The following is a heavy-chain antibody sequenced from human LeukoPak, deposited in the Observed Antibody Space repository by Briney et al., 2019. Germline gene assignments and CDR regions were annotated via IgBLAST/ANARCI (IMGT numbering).Heavy chain of an antibody. D-gene: IGHD3-22*01. V-gene: IGHV3-66*01. CDR3: TTAMSGTMIVVVITDY. J-gene: IGHJ4*02. CDR1: EFSVGSNY. CDR2: IYSGGST. Sequence: GSLRLSCAASEFSVGSNYMTWVRQAPGKGLEWVSLIYSGGSTYYADSVKGRFTISRDNSKNTLYLQMNSLRAEDTAVYYCTTAMSGTMIVVVITDYWGQGTLVTVSS.